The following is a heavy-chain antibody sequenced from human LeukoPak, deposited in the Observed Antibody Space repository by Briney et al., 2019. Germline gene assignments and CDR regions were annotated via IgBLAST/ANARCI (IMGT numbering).Heavy chain of an antibody. CDR2: MSGSGGST. J-gene: IGHJ4*02. Sequence: PGGSLRLSCAASGFTFSSYAMSWVRQAPGKGLEWVSAMSGSGGSTYYADSVKGRFTISRDNSKNTLYLQMNSLRAEDTAVYYCARATHSSGYFDYWGQGTLVTVSS. D-gene: IGHD3-22*01. CDR3: ARATHSSGYFDY. V-gene: IGHV3-23*01. CDR1: GFTFSSYA.